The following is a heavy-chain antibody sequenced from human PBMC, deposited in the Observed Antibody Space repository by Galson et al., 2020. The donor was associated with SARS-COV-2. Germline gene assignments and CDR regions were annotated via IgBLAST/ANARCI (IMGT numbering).Heavy chain of an antibody. Sequence: ASETLSLTCSVAGGSIRSYYWSWIRQPPGKGLEWIGYLFYNGDITYNPSLSSRVTISQDRAGNQFSLQLKSVTAADTAFYYCATGPVGFKGWFNPWGPGTLVTVS. J-gene: IGHJ5*02. CDR3: ATGPVGFKGWFNP. V-gene: IGHV4-59*08. CDR1: GGSIRSYY. CDR2: LFYNGDI. D-gene: IGHD1-26*01.